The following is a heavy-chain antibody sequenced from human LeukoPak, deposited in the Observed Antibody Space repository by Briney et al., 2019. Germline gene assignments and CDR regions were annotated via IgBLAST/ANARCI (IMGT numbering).Heavy chain of an antibody. CDR1: GGTFSSYA. Sequence: SVKVSCKASGGTFSSYAISWVRQAPGQGLEWMGRIIPILGIANYAQKFQGRVTITADKSTSTAYMELSSLRSEDMAVYYCARVLARGYYDSSGSMKGGDYWGQGTLVTVSS. D-gene: IGHD3-22*01. J-gene: IGHJ4*02. CDR2: IIPILGIA. V-gene: IGHV1-69*04. CDR3: ARVLARGYYDSSGSMKGGDY.